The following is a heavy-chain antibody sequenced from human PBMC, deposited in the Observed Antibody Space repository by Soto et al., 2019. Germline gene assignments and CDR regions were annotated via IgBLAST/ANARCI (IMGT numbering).Heavy chain of an antibody. J-gene: IGHJ4*02. CDR3: ARHSDLGELSSISSSRCDY. V-gene: IGHV4-39*01. Sequence: QLQLQESGPGLVKHSEPLSLTCTVSGGSISSRSYYWGWIRQPPGKGLEWIGGIYYSGSTYYNQSLKIRVTRSVYTAKNQFPLKLSSVTAADTAVYYCARHSDLGELSSISSSRCDYWGQGTLVTVSP. CDR2: IYYSGST. D-gene: IGHD3-16*02. CDR1: GGSISSRSYY.